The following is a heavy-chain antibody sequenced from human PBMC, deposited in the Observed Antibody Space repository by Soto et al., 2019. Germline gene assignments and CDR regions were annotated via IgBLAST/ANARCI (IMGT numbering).Heavy chain of an antibody. D-gene: IGHD6-6*01. CDR1: GGSISSSSYY. Sequence: SETLSLTCTVSGGSISSSSYYWGWIRQPPGKGLEWIGSIYYSGSTYYNPSLKSRVTISVDTSKNQFSLKLSSVTAADTAVYYCARHAKKAARPTDYWGQGTLVTVSS. J-gene: IGHJ4*02. CDR2: IYYSGST. CDR3: ARHAKKAARPTDY. V-gene: IGHV4-39*01.